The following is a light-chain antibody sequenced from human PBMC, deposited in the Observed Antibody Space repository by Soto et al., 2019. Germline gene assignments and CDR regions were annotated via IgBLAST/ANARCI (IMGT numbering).Light chain of an antibody. CDR3: CSYAGSSTGV. J-gene: IGLJ2*01. V-gene: IGLV2-23*01. Sequence: QSALTQPASVSGSPGQSITISCTGTSSDVGSYNVVSWYQQHPGKAPKLMIYEGSKRPSGVSNRFSGYKSGNTASLTISGLQDEDEADYYCCSYAGSSTGVFGGGTKVTVL. CDR2: EGS. CDR1: SSDVGSYNV.